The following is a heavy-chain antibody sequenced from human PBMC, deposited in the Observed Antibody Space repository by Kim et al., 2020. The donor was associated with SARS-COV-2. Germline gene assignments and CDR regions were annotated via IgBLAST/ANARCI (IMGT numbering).Heavy chain of an antibody. Sequence: SETLSITCTVSGGSISSSSYYWGWIRQPPGKGLEWIGRIYYSGSTYYNPTLKSRGTRSVDTSKNQFSLTLSSVTAADTAVYYCAEHLILLWFWELSGYY. CDR3: AEHLILLWFWELSGYY. CDR1: GGSISSSSYY. CDR2: IYYSGST. V-gene: IGHV4-39*01. J-gene: IGHJ6*01. D-gene: IGHD3-10*01.